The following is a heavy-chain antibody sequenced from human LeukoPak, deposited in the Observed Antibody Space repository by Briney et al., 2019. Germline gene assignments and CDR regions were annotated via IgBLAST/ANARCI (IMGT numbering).Heavy chain of an antibody. D-gene: IGHD5-24*01. V-gene: IGHV5-51*01. Sequence: GGSLQLSCKGSGHRFTSYWIDWVRQMPGKGLEWMGIIYPGDSDTRYSPSFQGQVTISADKSISTAYPQWSSLKASGTAMYYCARRPNRDGYNSYYFDYWGQGTLVTVSS. J-gene: IGHJ4*02. CDR2: IYPGDSDT. CDR3: ARRPNRDGYNSYYFDY. CDR1: GHRFTSYW.